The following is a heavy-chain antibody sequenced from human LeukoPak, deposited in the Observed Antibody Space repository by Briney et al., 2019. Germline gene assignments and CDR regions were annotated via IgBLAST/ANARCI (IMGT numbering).Heavy chain of an antibody. V-gene: IGHV1-3*01. J-gene: IGHJ6*02. CDR3: ARERVHYYGSGSYYKIYGMDV. Sequence: ASVKVSCTASGYTFTSYAMHWVRQAPGQRLEWMGWINAGNGNTKYSQKSQGRVTITRDTSASTAYMELSSLRSEDTAVYYCARERVHYYGSGSYYKIYGMDVWGQGTTVTVSS. CDR2: INAGNGNT. CDR1: GYTFTSYA. D-gene: IGHD3-10*01.